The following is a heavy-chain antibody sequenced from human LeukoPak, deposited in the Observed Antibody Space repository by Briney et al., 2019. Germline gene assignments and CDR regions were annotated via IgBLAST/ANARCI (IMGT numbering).Heavy chain of an antibody. Sequence: GGSLRLSCAASGFTFSSYAMHWVRQAPGKGLEWVAVISYDGSNKYYADSVKGRFTISRDNSKNTLYLQMNSLRAEDTAVYYCARDCYDSSGYYLPFDYWGQGTLVTVSS. V-gene: IGHV3-30*04. CDR2: ISYDGSNK. CDR3: ARDCYDSSGYYLPFDY. J-gene: IGHJ4*02. D-gene: IGHD3-22*01. CDR1: GFTFSSYA.